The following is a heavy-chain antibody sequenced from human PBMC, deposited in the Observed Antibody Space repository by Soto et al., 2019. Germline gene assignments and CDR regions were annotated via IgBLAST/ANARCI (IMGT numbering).Heavy chain of an antibody. Sequence: ASVKVACKTSGYTFSNYGITWVRQAPGQPLEWLGWISLYSDGTNYAQKFQGRVSMTTDTSTTTAYMELRSLRSDDTAVYYCARVVPGADTWFGTWGQGTLVTISS. J-gene: IGHJ5*02. CDR2: ISLYSDGT. CDR1: GYTFSNYG. CDR3: ARVVPGADTWFGT. D-gene: IGHD2-2*01. V-gene: IGHV1-18*01.